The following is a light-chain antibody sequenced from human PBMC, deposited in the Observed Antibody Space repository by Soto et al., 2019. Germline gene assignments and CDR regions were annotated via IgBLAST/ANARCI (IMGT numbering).Light chain of an antibody. CDR2: AAS. CDR1: QTISSH. V-gene: IGKV1-39*01. Sequence: DIQMTQSPSSLSASVGDRVTITCRASQTISSHLNWYQQKPGKAPKLLIYAASSLQSGVPSRFSGSGSGTDFTLTISNLQPEDLATYFCQQTYSNSLYTFGQGATLDIK. J-gene: IGKJ2*01. CDR3: QQTYSNSLYT.